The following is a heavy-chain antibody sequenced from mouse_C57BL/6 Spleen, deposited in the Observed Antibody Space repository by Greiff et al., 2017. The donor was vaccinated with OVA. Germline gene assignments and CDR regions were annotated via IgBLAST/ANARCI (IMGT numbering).Heavy chain of an antibody. V-gene: IGHV3-6*01. Sequence: EVKLMESGPGLVKPSQSLSLTCSVTGYSITSGYYWNWIRQFPGNKLEWMGYISYDGSNNYNPSLKNRISITRDTSKNQFFLKLNSVTTEDTATYYCARITTAYWGQGTLVTVSA. CDR3: ARITTAY. J-gene: IGHJ3*01. D-gene: IGHD1-1*01. CDR2: ISYDGSN. CDR1: GYSITSGYY.